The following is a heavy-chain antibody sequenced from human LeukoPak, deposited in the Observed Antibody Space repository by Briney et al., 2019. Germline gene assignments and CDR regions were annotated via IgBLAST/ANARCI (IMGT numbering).Heavy chain of an antibody. CDR1: GFTFSDYY. Sequence: GGSLRLSCAASGFTFSDYYMSWIRQAPGKGLEGVSYISSSGSTIYYADSVKGRFTISRDNAKNSLYLQMNSLRAEDTAVYYCASGYSFEGADDAFDIWGQGTMVTVSS. CDR3: ASGYSFEGADDAFDI. J-gene: IGHJ3*02. CDR2: ISSSGSTI. D-gene: IGHD5-18*01. V-gene: IGHV3-11*01.